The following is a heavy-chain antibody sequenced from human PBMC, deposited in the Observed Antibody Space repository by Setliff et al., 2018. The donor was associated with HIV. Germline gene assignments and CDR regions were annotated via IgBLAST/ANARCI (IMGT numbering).Heavy chain of an antibody. CDR3: ARGWMATLNGPIGY. CDR1: GGTFISYA. Sequence: SVKVSCKASGGTFISYAFTWVRQAPGQGLEWMGGFTPILGIPTYAQKFQGRVTITADTSTSTAYMEPSSLRSEDTAVYYCARGWMATLNGPIGYWGQGTLVTVSS. CDR2: FTPILGIP. V-gene: IGHV1-69*10. D-gene: IGHD5-12*01. J-gene: IGHJ4*02.